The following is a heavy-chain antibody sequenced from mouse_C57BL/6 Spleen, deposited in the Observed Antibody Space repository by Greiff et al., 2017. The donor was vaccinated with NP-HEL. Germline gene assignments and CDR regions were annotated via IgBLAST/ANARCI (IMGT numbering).Heavy chain of an antibody. J-gene: IGHJ1*03. CDR1: GFSLTSYG. D-gene: IGHD4-1*01. CDR2: IWSGGST. Sequence: VKLQESGPGLVQPSQSLSITCTVSGFSLTSYGVHWVRQSPGKGLEWLGVIWSGGSTDYNAAFISRLSISKDNSKSQVFFKMNSLQADDTAIYYCARDGGTRTWYFDVWGTGTTVTVSS. CDR3: ARDGGTRTWYFDV. V-gene: IGHV2-2*01.